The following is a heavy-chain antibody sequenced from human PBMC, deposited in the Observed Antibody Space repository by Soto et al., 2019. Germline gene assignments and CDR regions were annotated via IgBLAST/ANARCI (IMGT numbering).Heavy chain of an antibody. V-gene: IGHV4-39*01. CDR3: ARHQWLRFYYYYYGMDV. J-gene: IGHJ6*02. CDR2: IYYSGST. D-gene: IGHD5-12*01. Sequence: SETLSLTCTVSGGSISSSSYYWGWIRQPPGKGLGWIGSIYYSGSTYYNPSLKSRVTISVDTSKNQFSLKLSSVTAADTAVYYCARHQWLRFYYYYYGMDVRGQGTTVTVSS. CDR1: GGSISSSSYY.